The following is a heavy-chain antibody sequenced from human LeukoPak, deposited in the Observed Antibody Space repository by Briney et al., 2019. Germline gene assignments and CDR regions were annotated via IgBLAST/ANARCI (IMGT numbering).Heavy chain of an antibody. CDR3: ARASATVGVSINY. J-gene: IGHJ4*02. CDR2: ISSSSSYI. Sequence: GGSLRLSCAASEFSVGSNYMTWVRQAPGKGLEWVSSISSSSSYIYYADSVKGRFTISRDNAKNSLYLQMNSLRAEDTAVYYCARASATVGVSINYWGQGTLVTVSS. CDR1: EFSVGSNY. V-gene: IGHV3-21*01. D-gene: IGHD3-10*01.